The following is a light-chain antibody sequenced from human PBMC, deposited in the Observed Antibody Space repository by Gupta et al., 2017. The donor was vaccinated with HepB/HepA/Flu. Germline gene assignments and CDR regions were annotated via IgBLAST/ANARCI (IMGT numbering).Light chain of an antibody. J-gene: IGLJ1*01. Sequence: QSALTQPPSVSGSPAQSVTISCTGTSSDIGSYNRVSWYQQSPGTVPKLIIYEVDNRPSGVPDRFSGSKSGNTASLTISGLQTEDEADYYCSSYTTSSTYVFGIGTKVTVL. CDR3: SSYTTSSTYV. CDR2: EVD. V-gene: IGLV2-18*02. CDR1: SSDIGSYNR.